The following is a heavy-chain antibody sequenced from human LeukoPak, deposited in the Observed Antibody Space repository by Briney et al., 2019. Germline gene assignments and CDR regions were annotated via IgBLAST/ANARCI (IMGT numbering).Heavy chain of an antibody. CDR2: ISASGGST. V-gene: IGHV3-23*01. CDR1: GFTFSTSA. D-gene: IGHD2-15*01. Sequence: GGSLRLSCAASGFTFSTSAMTWVRQAPGKGLEWVSGISASGGSTYYADSVKGRFTISRDNSKNTLYLQVNSLRAEDTAIYYCSKDPCNGGSSSDYESDPWGQGTLVTVSS. CDR3: SKDPCNGGSSSDYESDP. J-gene: IGHJ5*02.